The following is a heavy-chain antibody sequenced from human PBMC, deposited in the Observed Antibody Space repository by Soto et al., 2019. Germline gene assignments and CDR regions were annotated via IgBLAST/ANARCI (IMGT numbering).Heavy chain of an antibody. CDR2: ISGSATTI. V-gene: IGHV3-11*01. J-gene: IGHJ4*02. CDR1: GFTFRDDY. CDR3: ARLHPEYYFDY. Sequence: PGGSLRLSCAASGFTFRDDYMSWIRQAPGKGLEWVSSISGSATTIYYADSVKGRFTVSRDNAKSSLYLQMNSLRAEDTALYYCARLHPEYYFDYWGQATLVTVSS.